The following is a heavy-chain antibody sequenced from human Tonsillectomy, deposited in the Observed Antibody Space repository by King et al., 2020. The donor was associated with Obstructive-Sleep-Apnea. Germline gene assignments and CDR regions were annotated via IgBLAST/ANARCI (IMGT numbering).Heavy chain of an antibody. Sequence: LKESGPTLVKPTQTLTLTCTFSGFSLSTSAVGVGWIRQPPGKALEWLALIYWDDDKRYSPFLKSRLTTTKDTSKNQVVLKMTNMDPVDTATYYCVHSDRILFDYWGQGTLVTVSS. CDR2: IYWDDDK. CDR3: VHSDRILFDY. J-gene: IGHJ4*02. V-gene: IGHV2-5*02. CDR1: GFSLSTSAVG. D-gene: IGHD2-15*01.